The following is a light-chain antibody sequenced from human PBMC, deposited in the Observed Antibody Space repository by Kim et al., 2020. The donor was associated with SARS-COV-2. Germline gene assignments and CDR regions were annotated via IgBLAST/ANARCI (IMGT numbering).Light chain of an antibody. CDR2: DVS. V-gene: IGLV2-14*03. CDR3: SSYTSSSTLVL. J-gene: IGLJ2*01. CDR1: SSDVGAYNY. Sequence: QSALTQPVSVSGSPGQSITISCTGTSSDVGAYNYVSWYQQHPGKAPKLMIYDVSNRPSGVSNRFSGAKSGNTASLTISGLQAEDEADYYCSSYTSSSTLVLFGGGTQLTVL.